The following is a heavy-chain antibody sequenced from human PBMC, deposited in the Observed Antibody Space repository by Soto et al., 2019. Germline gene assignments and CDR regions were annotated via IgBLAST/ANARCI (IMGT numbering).Heavy chain of an antibody. CDR1: GDTFTGYY. CDR2: INPNSGVT. CDR3: ARESGGATATLDYYYFYMDG. Sequence: QVQLVQSGAEVKKPGASVTVSCRASGDTFTGYYMHWVRQAPGQGLEWMGWINPNSGVTKYAQKFQGWVTMTRYTSIRTVYMELSRLRSDDTAVYYCARESGGATATLDYYYFYMDGWGTGTTVTVSS. D-gene: IGHD5-12*01. V-gene: IGHV1-2*04. J-gene: IGHJ6*03.